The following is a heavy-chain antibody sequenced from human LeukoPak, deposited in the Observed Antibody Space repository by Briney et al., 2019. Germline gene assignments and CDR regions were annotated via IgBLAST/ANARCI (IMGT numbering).Heavy chain of an antibody. V-gene: IGHV1-2*02. CDR2: ISPTNGAT. Sequence: GASVTVSCKTSGYIFTDFYLHWVRQAPGQGLEWMGWISPTNGATSYARRFQGRVNMARDTSTSTSYMELSSLGSDAPAVYYCARSLSVTRGLITTMLGYWGQGTLVTVSS. CDR3: ARSLSVTRGLITTMLGY. J-gene: IGHJ4*02. CDR1: GYIFTDFY. D-gene: IGHD3-10*01.